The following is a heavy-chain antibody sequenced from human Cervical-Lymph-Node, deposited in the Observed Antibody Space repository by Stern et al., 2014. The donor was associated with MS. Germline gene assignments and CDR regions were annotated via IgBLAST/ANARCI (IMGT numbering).Heavy chain of an antibody. V-gene: IGHV2-70*13. CDR3: ARTTLEDWYFDL. J-gene: IGHJ2*01. Sequence: QVTLKESGPALVEPTQTVTLTCTLSGFSLSTNGMCVSWIRQPPGKALEWLGLIDWDDEKYYSTSLKTRLTISKDTSNHQVVLTMTNMDPVDTATYYCARTTLEDWYFDLWGRGTLVTVSS. CDR1: GFSLSTNGMC. D-gene: IGHD4-23*01. CDR2: IDWDDEK.